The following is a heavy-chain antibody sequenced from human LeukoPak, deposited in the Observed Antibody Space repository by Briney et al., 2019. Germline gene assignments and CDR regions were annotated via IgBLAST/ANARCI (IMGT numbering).Heavy chain of an antibody. CDR1: GGSTSSYY. CDR3: ARATLGYCSSTSCYTRYYYYYMDV. J-gene: IGHJ6*03. D-gene: IGHD2-2*02. CDR2: IYTSGST. Sequence: SETLSLTCTVSGGSTSSYYWSWIQQPAGKGLEGIGRIYTSGSTNYNPSLKSRVTISVDTSKNQFSLKLSSVTAADTAVYYCARATLGYCSSTSCYTRYYYYYMDVWGKGTTVTVSS. V-gene: IGHV4-4*07.